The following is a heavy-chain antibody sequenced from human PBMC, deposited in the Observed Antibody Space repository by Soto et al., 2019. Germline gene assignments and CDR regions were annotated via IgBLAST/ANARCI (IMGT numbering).Heavy chain of an antibody. J-gene: IGHJ5*02. CDR2: ISYDGSLQ. CDR1: GFAFSSYG. D-gene: IGHD5-18*01. CDR3: VSDRGYGHASVPYA. V-gene: IGHV3-30*13. Sequence: QAQLVESGGGVVQPGRSLRLSCAASGFAFSSYGMHWVRQAPGTGLEWVAVISYDGSLQHYADSVKGRFTISRDNSKNRGLLQIRSLRAEDKAVYYCVSDRGYGHASVPYAWGQGTLVSVSS.